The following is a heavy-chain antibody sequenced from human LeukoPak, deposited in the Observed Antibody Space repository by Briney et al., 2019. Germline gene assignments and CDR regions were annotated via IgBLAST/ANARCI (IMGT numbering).Heavy chain of an antibody. CDR2: IVYDGSSK. CDR3: GRDVSAVAGTAWFDP. D-gene: IGHD6-19*01. V-gene: IGHV3-30*03. CDR1: GFTVSGNY. J-gene: IGHJ5*02. Sequence: GGSLRLSCAASGFTVSGNYMSWVRRAPGKGLEWVGVIVYDGSSKYYADSVKGRFTISRDNSRNTLYLQMNSLKTDDTAVYYCGRDVSAVAGTAWFDPWGQGTLVAVSS.